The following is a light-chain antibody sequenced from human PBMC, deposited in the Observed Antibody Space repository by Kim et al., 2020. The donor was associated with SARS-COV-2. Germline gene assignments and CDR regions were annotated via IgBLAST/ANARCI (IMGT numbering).Light chain of an antibody. Sequence: SSELTQDPAVSVALGQTVRITCQGDSLRKYYTTWYQQKARQAPVLVFYAKDKRPSGVPDRFSGSTSGNTASLTIIGAQAADEADYYCTSRDSRGKVVFGGGTKVTVL. V-gene: IGLV3-19*01. CDR2: AKD. J-gene: IGLJ2*01. CDR1: SLRKYY. CDR3: TSRDSRGKVV.